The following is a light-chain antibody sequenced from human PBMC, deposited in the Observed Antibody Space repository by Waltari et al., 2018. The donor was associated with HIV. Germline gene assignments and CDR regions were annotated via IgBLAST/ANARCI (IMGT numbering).Light chain of an antibody. Sequence: QSVLTQPPSVSGAPGPRVTISCTGSSSNIGAGYDVHWFQQLPGTAPKLLIYADDNQPSGVPDLFAGSKSGTSASLAITWLQAEDEADYYCQSYDSSLSDSFVFGTGTKVTV. CDR2: ADD. V-gene: IGLV1-40*01. CDR3: QSYDSSLSDSFV. J-gene: IGLJ1*01. CDR1: SSNIGAGYD.